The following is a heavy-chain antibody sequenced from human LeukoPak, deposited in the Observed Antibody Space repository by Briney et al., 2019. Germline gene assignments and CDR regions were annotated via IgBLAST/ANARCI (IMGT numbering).Heavy chain of an antibody. J-gene: IGHJ4*02. CDR2: IYTSGST. V-gene: IGHV4-4*07. Sequence: SETLSLTCTVSGGSISSYYWSWIRQPAGKGLEWIGRIYTSGSTNYNPSLKSRVTMSVDTSKNQFSLKLNSVTAADTAVYFCARRAYSAAYWKHFDYWGQGTLVTVSS. CDR1: GGSISSYY. CDR3: ARRAYSAAYWKHFDY. D-gene: IGHD1-1*01.